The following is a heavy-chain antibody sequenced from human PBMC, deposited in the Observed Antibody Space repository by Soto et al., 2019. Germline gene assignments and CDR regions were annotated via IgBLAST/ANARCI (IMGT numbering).Heavy chain of an antibody. J-gene: IGHJ5*02. CDR1: GDSITNSNYY. V-gene: IGHV4-39*01. CDR2: IYYIGST. D-gene: IGHD3-16*02. Sequence: PSDTLSLTCTVSGDSITNSNYYWGWFRQPPGKGLEWIASIYYIGSTYYNPSLKSRVTISVDTSNNQFSLNLNSVTASDTAVYYCAGRNSLASVSLNFRELSNYKWIDPWGPGTLVNVSS. CDR3: AGRNSLASVSLNFRELSNYKWIDP.